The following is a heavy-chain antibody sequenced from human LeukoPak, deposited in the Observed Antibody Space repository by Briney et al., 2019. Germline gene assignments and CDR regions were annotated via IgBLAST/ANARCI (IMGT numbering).Heavy chain of an antibody. CDR3: ARDVDIVATITGYYYGMDV. D-gene: IGHD5-12*01. CDR1: GYTFTGYY. Sequence: ASVKVSCKASGYTFTGYYMHWVRQAPGQGLEWMGRINPNSGGTNYAQKFQGRVTMTRDTSISTAYMELSRLRSEDTAVYYCARDVDIVATITGYYYGMDVWGQGTTVTVSS. J-gene: IGHJ6*02. CDR2: INPNSGGT. V-gene: IGHV1-2*06.